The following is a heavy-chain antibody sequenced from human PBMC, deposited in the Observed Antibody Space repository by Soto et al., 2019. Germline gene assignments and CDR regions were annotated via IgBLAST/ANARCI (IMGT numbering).Heavy chain of an antibody. V-gene: IGHV3-23*01. CDR3: AKAYKYGSDSSYVTFDC. Sequence: GGSLRLSCAASGFTFSNYVMTWVRQAPGKGLEWVSALSGSGDERHYADSVKGRFTISRDNSKNTLDLQMNSLRAEDTALYYCAKAYKYGSDSSYVTFDCWGQGTLVTVSS. D-gene: IGHD3-10*01. CDR1: GFTFSNYV. CDR2: LSGSGDER. J-gene: IGHJ4*02.